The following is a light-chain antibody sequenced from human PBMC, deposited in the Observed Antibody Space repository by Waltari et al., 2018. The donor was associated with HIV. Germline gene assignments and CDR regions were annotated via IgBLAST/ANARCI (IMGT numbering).Light chain of an antibody. CDR1: QSISSK. J-gene: IGKJ1*01. Sequence: EIVMTQSTATQSVSPGERATLPCRASQSISSKLAWYQQKPGQAPRLLIYGASTRATGMPARFSGSGSGTEFTLTISSLQSEDFAVYYCQQYNNWPPWTFGQGTKVEIK. CDR3: QQYNNWPPWT. V-gene: IGKV3-15*01. CDR2: GAS.